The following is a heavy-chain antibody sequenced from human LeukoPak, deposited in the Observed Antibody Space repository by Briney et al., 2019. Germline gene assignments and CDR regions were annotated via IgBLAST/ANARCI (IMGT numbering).Heavy chain of an antibody. J-gene: IGHJ4*02. CDR2: IKMKAHGGTT. CDR3: ANGGYSGYEIDY. D-gene: IGHD5-12*01. CDR1: GFTFADYT. Sequence: PGGSLRLSCTASGFTFADYTMSWFRQAPGKGLEWVALIKMKAHGGTTEYAASVKGRFIISRDDSESIAYLQMNSLRAEDTAVYYCANGGYSGYEIDYWGQGTLVAVSS. V-gene: IGHV3-49*03.